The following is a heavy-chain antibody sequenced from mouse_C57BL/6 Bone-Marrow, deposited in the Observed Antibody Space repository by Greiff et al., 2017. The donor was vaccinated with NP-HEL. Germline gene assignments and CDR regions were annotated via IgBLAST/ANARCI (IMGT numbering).Heavy chain of an antibody. CDR3: TRDRDYGSSLAWFAY. CDR1: GFTFSSYA. D-gene: IGHD1-1*01. J-gene: IGHJ3*01. CDR2: ISSGGDYI. V-gene: IGHV5-9-1*02. Sequence: EVHLVESGEGLVKPGGSLKLSCAASGFTFSSYAMSWVRQTPEKRLEWVAYISSGGDYIYYADTVKGRFTISRDNARNTLYLQMSSLKSEDTAMYYCTRDRDYGSSLAWFAYWGQGTLVTVSA.